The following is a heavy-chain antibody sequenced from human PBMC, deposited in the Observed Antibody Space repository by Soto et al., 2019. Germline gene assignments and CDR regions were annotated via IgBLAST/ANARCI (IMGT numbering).Heavy chain of an antibody. V-gene: IGHV4-39*01. CDR3: ARLEGLATISYYFDF. CDR1: GDSINSDNYY. CDR2: IYYRGNT. Sequence: QLQLQESGPGLVKPSETLSLTCSVSGDSINSDNYYWGWIRQPPGKGLEWIGSIYYRGNTYYNPSFKTPVTISLDKSKSQFSLKLNSVTASDSAVYFCARLEGLATISYYFDFWGQGTLVTVSS. D-gene: IGHD3-9*01. J-gene: IGHJ4*02.